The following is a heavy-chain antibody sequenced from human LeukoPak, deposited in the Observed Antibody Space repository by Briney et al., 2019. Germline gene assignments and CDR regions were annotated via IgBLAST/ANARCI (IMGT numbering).Heavy chain of an antibody. D-gene: IGHD6-19*01. CDR3: ARASGWYDPERFYYYYYGMDV. CDR2: IYYRGST. J-gene: IGHJ6*02. CDR1: GGSISSYY. Sequence: SETLSLTCTVSGGSISSYYWSWIRQPPGKGLEWIGYIYYRGSTNYNPSLKSRVTISVDTSKNQFSLKLSSVTAADTAVYYCARASGWYDPERFYYYYYGMDVWGQGTTVTVSS. V-gene: IGHV4-59*01.